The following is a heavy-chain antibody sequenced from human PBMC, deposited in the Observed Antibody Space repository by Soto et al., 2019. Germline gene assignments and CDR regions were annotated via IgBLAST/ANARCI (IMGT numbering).Heavy chain of an antibody. CDR2: IYHSGST. V-gene: IGHV4-30-2*01. CDR3: ARDAERVPAAFDS. CDR1: GGSMSSGVYS. D-gene: IGHD2-2*01. J-gene: IGHJ4*02. Sequence: SETLSLTCAVSGGSMSSGVYSWNWIRQPPGKGLEWIGYIYHSGSTYYNPSLKSRVTISLDMSKNQFSLNLSSVTAADTAVYYCARDAERVPAAFDSWGQGTLVTVSS.